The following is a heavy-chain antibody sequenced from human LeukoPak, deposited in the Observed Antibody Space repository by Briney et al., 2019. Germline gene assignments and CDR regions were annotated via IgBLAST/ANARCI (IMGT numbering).Heavy chain of an antibody. Sequence: PGGSLRLSCAASGFTFSSYAMSWVRQAPGKGLEWVSAISGSGGSTYYADSVKGRFTISRDNSKNTLYLQMNSLRAEDTAVYYCAKVNLGYCSSTSCLGFDYWGQGTLATVSS. CDR2: ISGSGGST. CDR1: GFTFSSYA. J-gene: IGHJ4*02. D-gene: IGHD2-2*01. V-gene: IGHV3-23*01. CDR3: AKVNLGYCSSTSCLGFDY.